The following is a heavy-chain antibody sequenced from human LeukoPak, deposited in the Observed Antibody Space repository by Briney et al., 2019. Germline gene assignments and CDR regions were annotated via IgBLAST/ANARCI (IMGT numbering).Heavy chain of an antibody. D-gene: IGHD2-8*02. Sequence: GGSLRPSCAASGFTFSTFAMIWVRQPPGKGLEWVSSIFPSGGEIHYADSVRGRFTISRDNSKSTLSLQMNSLRAEDTAIYYCATYRQVLLPFESWGQGTLVTVSS. J-gene: IGHJ4*02. CDR2: IFPSGGEI. CDR1: GFTFSTFA. CDR3: ATYRQVLLPFES. V-gene: IGHV3-23*01.